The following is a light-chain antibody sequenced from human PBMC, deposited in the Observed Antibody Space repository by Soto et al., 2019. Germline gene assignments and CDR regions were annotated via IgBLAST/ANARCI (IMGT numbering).Light chain of an antibody. CDR3: QQYNSWPRYT. CDR2: GAS. J-gene: IGKJ2*01. Sequence: EIVMTQSPATLSVSPGERATLSCRASQSVSSNLAWYQQKPGQAPRLLIYGASTRATGSPARFSGSGSGTEFIPTISRLQSEDFAVYYCQQYNSWPRYTFGQGTKLEIK. V-gene: IGKV3-15*01. CDR1: QSVSSN.